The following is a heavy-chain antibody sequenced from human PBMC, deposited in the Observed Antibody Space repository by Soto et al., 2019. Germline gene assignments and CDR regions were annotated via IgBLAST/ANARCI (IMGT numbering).Heavy chain of an antibody. CDR3: ARGDREDIAVVVGARPGEYGVDV. D-gene: IGHD2-15*01. J-gene: IGHJ6*02. CDR1: GVTFRSYA. CDR2: ISYDGSNK. Sequence: TGGSLRLSCAASGVTFRSYAMHCVLKAPGKGLECVAVISYDGSNKFYRDSVKGRFTISRDNSKNTLYLQINSLRYEDTAVYYCARGDREDIAVVVGARPGEYGVDVWGQGTTVTVSS. V-gene: IGHV3-30-3*01.